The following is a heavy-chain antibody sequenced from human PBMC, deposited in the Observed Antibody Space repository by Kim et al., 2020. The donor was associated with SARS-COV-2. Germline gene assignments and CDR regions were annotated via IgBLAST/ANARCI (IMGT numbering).Heavy chain of an antibody. V-gene: IGHV1-18*01. CDR3: ARDRDRWVTDGSEI. Sequence: ASVKVSCKASGYTFTNYGFSWVRQAPGQGLEWMGWISAYNGKTDYSQKLQGRGTMTTDTSTSTAYMELRSLRSDDTAVYYCARDRDRWVTDGSEIWGQGTMVTVSS. CDR1: GYTFTNYG. D-gene: IGHD5-18*01. J-gene: IGHJ3*02. CDR2: ISAYNGKT.